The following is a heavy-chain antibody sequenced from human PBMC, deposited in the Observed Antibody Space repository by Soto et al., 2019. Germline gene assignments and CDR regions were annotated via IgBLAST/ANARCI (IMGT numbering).Heavy chain of an antibody. V-gene: IGHV3-7*01. D-gene: IGHD2-15*01. Sequence: EVQLVESGGGLVQPGGSLRLSCAASGFTFSSYWMSWVRQAPGKGLEWVANIKQDGSEKYYVDSVKGRFTISRDNAKNSLYLQMNSLRAEYTAVYYCAIDPSVVVVAATPYYYYGMDVWGQGTTVTVSS. CDR1: GFTFSSYW. CDR2: IKQDGSEK. J-gene: IGHJ6*02. CDR3: AIDPSVVVVAATPYYYYGMDV.